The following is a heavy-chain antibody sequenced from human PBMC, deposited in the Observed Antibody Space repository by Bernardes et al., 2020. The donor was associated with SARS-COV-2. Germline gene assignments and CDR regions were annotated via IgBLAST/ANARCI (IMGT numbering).Heavy chain of an antibody. CDR2: IKQDGREK. V-gene: IGHV3-7*01. CDR1: SFTFINYC. CDR3: ARGLDFGCSSYSCERSYYYYYGMDV. D-gene: IGHD2-2*01. Sequence: GGSLRLSCAASSFTFINYCMTWVRQAPGKGLEWVANIKQDGREKYYVDSVKGRFTISRDNAKNSLYLQMNSLRAEDTAVYYCARGLDFGCSSYSCERSYYYYYGMDVWGQGTTVTVSS. J-gene: IGHJ6*02.